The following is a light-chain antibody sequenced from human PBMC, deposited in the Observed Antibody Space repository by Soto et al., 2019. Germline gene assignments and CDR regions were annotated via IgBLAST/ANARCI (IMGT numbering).Light chain of an antibody. Sequence: SVMTQSPATLSASPGEKIALSCRASQTVSSNLACYQHKPGRAPRLLIYATSTRATDVSARFSGSGDGTEFTLTISSLQPEDFAVYYCQQYNNWPQVSFGPGTKVDIK. CDR2: ATS. J-gene: IGKJ1*01. CDR3: QQYNNWPQVS. CDR1: QTVSSN. V-gene: IGKV3-15*01.